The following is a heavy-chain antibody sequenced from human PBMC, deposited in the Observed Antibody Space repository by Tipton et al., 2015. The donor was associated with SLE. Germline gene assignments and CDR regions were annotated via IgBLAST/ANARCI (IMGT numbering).Heavy chain of an antibody. CDR1: GFTFTTSW. V-gene: IGHV3-7*01. Sequence: GSLRLSCVDSGFTFTTSWMNWVRQAPGKGLEWVANIKGDGIEKNYVDSVKGRFTISSDNAKNSVYLQMHSLRVDDTAIYYCARTYWLESWGQGTLVTVSS. CDR3: ARTYWLES. J-gene: IGHJ5*01. CDR2: IKGDGIEK.